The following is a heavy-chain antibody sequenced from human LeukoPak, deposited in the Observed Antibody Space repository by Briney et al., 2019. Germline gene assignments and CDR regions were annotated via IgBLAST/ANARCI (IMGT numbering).Heavy chain of an antibody. CDR1: GFIFNNYA. D-gene: IGHD4-17*01. J-gene: IGHJ4*02. Sequence: GGSLRLSCAASGFIFNNYAMSWVRQAPGKGLEWVANIKFDGSEIWYVDSVKGRFTISRDNAKNSLYLQMNSLRAGDTAVYYCAREGTVTPYNFDFWGQGTLVTVSP. CDR3: AREGTVTPYNFDF. V-gene: IGHV3-7*01. CDR2: IKFDGSEI.